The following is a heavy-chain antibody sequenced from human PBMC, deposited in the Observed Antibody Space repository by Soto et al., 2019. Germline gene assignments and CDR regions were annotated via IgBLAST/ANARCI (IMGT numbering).Heavy chain of an antibody. D-gene: IGHD2-2*01. CDR3: AYCSSTSCYYYYYAMDV. J-gene: IGHJ6*02. CDR2: IIPIFGTA. Sequence: SVKVSCKASGGTFSSYAISWVRQAPGQGLEWMGGIIPIFGTANYAQKFQGRVTITADKSTSTAYMELSSLRSEDTAVYYCAYCSSTSCYYYYYAMDVWGQGTTVTVSS. CDR1: GGTFSSYA. V-gene: IGHV1-69*06.